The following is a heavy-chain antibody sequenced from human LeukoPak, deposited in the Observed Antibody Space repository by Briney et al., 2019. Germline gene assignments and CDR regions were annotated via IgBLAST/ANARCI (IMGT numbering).Heavy chain of an antibody. CDR3: AKEDYCGGDCYSEYYDSSGYFYDY. Sequence: PGGSLRLSCAASGFTFSSYAMSWVRQAPGKGLEWVSAISGSGGSTYYADFEERRFTIPRDNSKHTLYLQMNSLRAEDTAVYYCAKEDYCGGDCYSEYYDSSGYFYDYWRQGTLVTVPS. V-gene: IGHV3-23*01. D-gene: IGHD3-22*01. CDR1: GFTFSSYA. J-gene: IGHJ4*02. CDR2: ISGSGGST.